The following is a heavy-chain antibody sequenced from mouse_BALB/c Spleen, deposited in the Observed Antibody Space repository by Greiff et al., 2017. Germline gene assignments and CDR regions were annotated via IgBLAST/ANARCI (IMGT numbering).Heavy chain of an antibody. D-gene: IGHD1-2*01. Sequence: VQLQQSGAELVKPGASVKLSCTASGFNIKDTYMHWVKQRPEQGLEWIGRIDPANGNTKYDPKFQGKATITADTSSNTAYLQLSSLTSEDTAVYYCARRKATAQMAYWGQGTLVTVSA. V-gene: IGHV14-3*02. CDR2: IDPANGNT. J-gene: IGHJ3*01. CDR1: GFNIKDTY. CDR3: ARRKATAQMAY.